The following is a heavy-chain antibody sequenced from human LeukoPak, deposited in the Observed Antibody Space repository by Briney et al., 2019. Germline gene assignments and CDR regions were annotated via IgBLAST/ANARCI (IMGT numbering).Heavy chain of an antibody. D-gene: IGHD3-22*01. Sequence: SGPTLVNPTQTLTLTCTFSGFSLSTHGVRVSWIRQPPGKALEWLARIDWDDEKFYSTSLKTRLTISKDTSKNQVVLTMTNMDPVDTATYYCARKSSGYYFDYWGQGTLVTVSS. CDR1: GFSLSTHGVR. CDR3: ARKSSGYYFDY. CDR2: IDWDDEK. V-gene: IGHV2-70*04. J-gene: IGHJ4*02.